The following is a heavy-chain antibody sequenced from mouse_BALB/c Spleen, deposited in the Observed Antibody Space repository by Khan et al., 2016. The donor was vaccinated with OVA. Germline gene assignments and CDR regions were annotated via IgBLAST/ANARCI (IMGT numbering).Heavy chain of an antibody. D-gene: IGHD2-1*01. CDR1: GFTFSSFV. CDR3: TNGNYGWLAY. Sequence: EVELVESGGGLVGPGGSLKLSCAASGFTFSSFVMSWVRQTPEMRLEWVATISSAATYTYYPDSVKGRFPISSDNAKTTLYLQMNSLRSDDTAIYYCTNGNYGWLAYWGQGTLDTVST. V-gene: IGHV5-9-1*01. J-gene: IGHJ3*01. CDR2: ISSAATYT.